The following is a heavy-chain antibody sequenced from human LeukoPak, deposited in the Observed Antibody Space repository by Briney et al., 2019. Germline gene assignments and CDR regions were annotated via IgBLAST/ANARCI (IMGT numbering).Heavy chain of an antibody. CDR2: ISYDGSNK. Sequence: GGSLRLSCAASGFTFSSYAMHWVRQAPGKGLEWVAVISYDGSNKYYADSVKGRFTISRDNSKNTLYLQMNSLRAEDTAVYYCARDITPFKALGNKRYQEVRGGTFDYWGQGTLVTVSS. D-gene: IGHD3-10*01. J-gene: IGHJ4*02. CDR3: ARDITPFKALGNKRYQEVRGGTFDY. V-gene: IGHV3-30-3*01. CDR1: GFTFSSYA.